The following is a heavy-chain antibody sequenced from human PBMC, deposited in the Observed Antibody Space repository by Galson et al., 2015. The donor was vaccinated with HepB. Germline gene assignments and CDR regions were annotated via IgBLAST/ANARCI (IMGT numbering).Heavy chain of an antibody. V-gene: IGHV3-21*04. CDR3: ARAYYYGLGGAFDI. J-gene: IGHJ3*02. CDR1: GFSLSSYA. Sequence: SLRLSCAASGFSLSSYAMYWVRQAPGKGLEWVSSISSNSNYIYYVDSVKGRFTISRDNAKNSLYLQMNSLRAEDTAVYYCARAYYYGLGGAFDIWGQGTMVTVSS. D-gene: IGHD3-10*01. CDR2: ISSNSNYI.